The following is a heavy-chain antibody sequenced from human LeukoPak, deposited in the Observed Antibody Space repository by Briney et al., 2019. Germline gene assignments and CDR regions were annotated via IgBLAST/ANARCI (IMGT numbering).Heavy chain of an antibody. CDR1: GFTVSSNY. Sequence: GGSLRLSCAASGFTVSSNYMSWVRQAPGKGLEWVSVIYSGGSTYYADSVKGRFTISRDNSKNTLYLQMNSLRAEDTAVYYCARGRSYYYDSQGAFDIWGQGTMVTVSS. J-gene: IGHJ3*02. CDR3: ARGRSYYYDSQGAFDI. CDR2: IYSGGST. D-gene: IGHD3-22*01. V-gene: IGHV3-66*01.